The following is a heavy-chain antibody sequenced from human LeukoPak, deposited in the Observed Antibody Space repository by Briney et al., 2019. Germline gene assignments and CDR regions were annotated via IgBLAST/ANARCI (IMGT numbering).Heavy chain of an antibody. J-gene: IGHJ4*02. Sequence: SVKVSCTASGGTFSSYAISWVRQAPGQGLEWMGGIIPIFGTANYAQKFQGRVTITADESTSTAYMEQSSLRSEDTAVYYCARGGPLHYYDSSGYYFDYWGQGTLVTVSS. CDR3: ARGGPLHYYDSSGYYFDY. D-gene: IGHD3-22*01. CDR1: GGTFSSYA. V-gene: IGHV1-69*13. CDR2: IIPIFGTA.